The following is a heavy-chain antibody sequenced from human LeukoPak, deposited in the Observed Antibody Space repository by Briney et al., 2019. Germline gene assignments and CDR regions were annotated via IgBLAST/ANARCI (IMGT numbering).Heavy chain of an antibody. CDR2: MRYDGTNN. V-gene: IGHV3-30*02. D-gene: IGHD1-14*01. CDR1: GFISSSYG. CDR3: AKHNPARGVFDD. Sequence: PGGSLRLSCAASGFISSSYGMHWVRQAPGKGLEWVAFMRYDGTNNYYADSVKGRFTISRDNSKYTLFLQMNSLRPEDTAVYYCAKHNPARGVFDDWGQGTLVTVSS. J-gene: IGHJ4*02.